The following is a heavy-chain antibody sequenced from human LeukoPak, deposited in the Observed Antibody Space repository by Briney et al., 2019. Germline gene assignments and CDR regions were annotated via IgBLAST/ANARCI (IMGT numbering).Heavy chain of an antibody. D-gene: IGHD4-17*01. J-gene: IGHJ4*02. V-gene: IGHV3-33*06. CDR3: AKNTVAMTTVTTYFDY. CDR2: IWYDGSNK. Sequence: PGGSLRLSCAASGFTFSNYGMYWVRQAPGKGLEGVATIWYDGSNKYYADSVKGRFTISRDNSKNTPYLQMNSLRAEDTAIYYCAKNTVAMTTVTTYFDYWGQGTLVTVSS. CDR1: GFTFSNYG.